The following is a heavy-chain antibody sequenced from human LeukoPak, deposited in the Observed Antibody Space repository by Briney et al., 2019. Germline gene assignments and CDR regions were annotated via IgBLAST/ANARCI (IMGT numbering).Heavy chain of an antibody. V-gene: IGHV4-39*01. J-gene: IGHJ4*02. CDR1: GGSISSTFYY. D-gene: IGHD2-8*01. CDR2: INYGGST. CDR3: ARRRFVRGPDVVNPFDY. Sequence: SETLSLTCTVSGGSISSTFYYWGWIRQPPGKGLEWIGSINYGGSTYYNPSLKSRVTISVDTSKNQFSLKLSSVTAADTAVYYCARRRFVRGPDVVNPFDYWGQGTLVTVSS.